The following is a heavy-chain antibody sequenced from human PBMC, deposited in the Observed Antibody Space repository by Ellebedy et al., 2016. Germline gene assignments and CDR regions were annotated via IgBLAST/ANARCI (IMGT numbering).Heavy chain of an antibody. V-gene: IGHV1-69*13. D-gene: IGHD1-26*01. CDR1: RGTFGTYG. J-gene: IGHJ5*02. CDR2: IIPIFGTA. CDR3: ARDRYDYSGSSNWFDP. Sequence: SVKVSXKASRGTFGTYGITWVRQAPGQGLEWMGGIIPIFGTANYAQKFQGRVTITADESTSTAYMELSSLRSEDTAVYYCARDRYDYSGSSNWFDPWGQGTLVTVSS.